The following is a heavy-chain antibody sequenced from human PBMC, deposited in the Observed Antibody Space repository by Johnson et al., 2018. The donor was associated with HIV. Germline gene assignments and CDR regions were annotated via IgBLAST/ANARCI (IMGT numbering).Heavy chain of an antibody. D-gene: IGHD6-6*01. V-gene: IGHV3-30*04. Sequence: QVQLVESGGGVVQPGRSLRLSCAASGFTFSSYAMHWVRQAPGKGLEWVAVISYDGSNKYYADSVKGRFTISRDNSKNTLYLQMNSLRAEDTAVYYCARELGPSRAGRPTVCLFAFDIWGQGTMVTVSS. CDR3: ARELGPSRAGRPTVCLFAFDI. CDR2: ISYDGSNK. J-gene: IGHJ3*02. CDR1: GFTFSSYA.